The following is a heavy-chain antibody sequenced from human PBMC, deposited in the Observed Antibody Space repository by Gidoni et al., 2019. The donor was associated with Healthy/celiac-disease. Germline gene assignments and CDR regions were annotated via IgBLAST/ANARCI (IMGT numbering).Heavy chain of an antibody. V-gene: IGHV1-24*01. D-gene: IGHD3-10*01. J-gene: IGHJ6*03. CDR1: GYTLTELS. Sequence: QVQLVQSGAEVKKPGASVKVSCKVSGYTLTELSMHWVRQAPGKGLEWMGGFDPEDGETIYAQKFQGRVTMTEDTSTDTAYMELSSLRSEDTAVYYCATAAGFRELYYYYYYYMDVWGKGTTVTVSS. CDR3: ATAAGFRELYYYYYYYMDV. CDR2: FDPEDGET.